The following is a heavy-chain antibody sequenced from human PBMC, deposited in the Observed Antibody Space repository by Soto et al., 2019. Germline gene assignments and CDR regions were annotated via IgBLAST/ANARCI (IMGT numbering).Heavy chain of an antibody. CDR1: GGSISSSSYY. J-gene: IGHJ6*02. D-gene: IGHD2-2*01. Sequence: PSETLSLTCTVSGGSISSSSYYWGWIRQPPGKGLEWVGTIYYSGTTSYNPSLKSRVTISVDTSKNQFSLRLNSVTAADTALYYCARIRRDVVVVASAKRTSYDYYYVMDVWGQGTTVTVSS. CDR3: ARIRRDVVVVASAKRTSYDYYYVMDV. CDR2: IYYSGTT. V-gene: IGHV4-39*01.